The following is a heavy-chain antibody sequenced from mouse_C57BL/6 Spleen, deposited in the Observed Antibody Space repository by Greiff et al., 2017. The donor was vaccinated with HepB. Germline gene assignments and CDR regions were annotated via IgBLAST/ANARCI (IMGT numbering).Heavy chain of an antibody. CDR3: ARSAGTGYFDV. V-gene: IGHV1-82*01. CDR2: IYPGDGDT. CDR1: GYAFSSSW. D-gene: IGHD4-1*01. J-gene: IGHJ1*03. Sequence: VQLQQSGPELVKPGASVKISCKASGYAFSSSWMNWVKQRPGKGLEWIGRIYPGDGDTNYNGKFKGKATLTADISSSTAYMQLSSLTSEDSAVYVCARSAGTGYFDVWGTGTTVTVSS.